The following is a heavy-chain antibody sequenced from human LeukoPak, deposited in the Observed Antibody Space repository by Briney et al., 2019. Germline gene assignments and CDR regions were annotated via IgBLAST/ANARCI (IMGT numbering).Heavy chain of an antibody. V-gene: IGHV3-30*04. J-gene: IGHJ4*02. Sequence: GGSLRLSCAASGFTFSSYATHWVRQAPGKGLEWVAVISYDGSNKYYADSVKGRFTISRDNSKNTLYLQMNSLRAEDTAVYYCARDSGYSYSYNFDYWGQGTLVTVSS. CDR2: ISYDGSNK. D-gene: IGHD5-18*01. CDR3: ARDSGYSYSYNFDY. CDR1: GFTFSSYA.